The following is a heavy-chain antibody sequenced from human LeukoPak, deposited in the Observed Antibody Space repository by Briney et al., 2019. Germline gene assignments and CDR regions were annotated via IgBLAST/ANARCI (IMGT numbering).Heavy chain of an antibody. CDR1: GGTFSSYA. D-gene: IGHD3-3*01. CDR2: IIPIFGTA. J-gene: IGHJ3*02. CDR3: AREGGNDFWSGLDAFDI. Sequence: ASVKVSCKASGGTFSSYAISWVRQAPGQGLEWMGGIIPIFGTANYAQKFQGRVTITTDESTSTAYMELSSLRSEDTAVYYCAREGGNDFWSGLDAFDIWGQGTMVTVSS. V-gene: IGHV1-69*05.